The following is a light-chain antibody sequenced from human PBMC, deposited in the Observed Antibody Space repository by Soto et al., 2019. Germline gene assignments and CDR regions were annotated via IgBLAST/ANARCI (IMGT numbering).Light chain of an antibody. CDR2: GAS. CDR3: QQYENLPLT. CDR1: EDITNY. J-gene: IGKJ3*01. V-gene: IGKV1-33*01. Sequence: DIQMTQSPSSLSASVGDRVTITCQASEDITNYLSWYQQKPGKAPDLLIYGASNLETGVPSRFGGGGSGTDFTFTISSLQPEDIGTYYCQQYENLPLTFGPGTKVQIK.